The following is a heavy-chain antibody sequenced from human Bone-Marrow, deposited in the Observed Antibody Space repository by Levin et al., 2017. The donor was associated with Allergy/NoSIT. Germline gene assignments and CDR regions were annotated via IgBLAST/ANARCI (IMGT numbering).Heavy chain of an antibody. CDR2: IYSTDDS. V-gene: IGHV4-38-2*01. CDR1: GYLINSAYY. Sequence: TSETLSLTCAVSGYLINSAYYWAWIRQPPGKGLEWIGTIYSTDDSYFNPSLNSRASISRDTSKNQFSLKLTSVTAADTAVYYCASRTTVAGHSFDYWGQGILVTVSS. J-gene: IGHJ4*02. D-gene: IGHD6-19*01. CDR3: ASRTTVAGHSFDY.